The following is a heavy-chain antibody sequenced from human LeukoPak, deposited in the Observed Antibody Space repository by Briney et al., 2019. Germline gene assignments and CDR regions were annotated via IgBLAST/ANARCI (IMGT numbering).Heavy chain of an antibody. Sequence: PGGSLRLSCAASGFTFSSYAMNWVRQTPGKGLEWVSDISGSGGSTYYADSVKGRFTISRDNSNNTLYLQMNSLRVEDTAVYYCAPDPNKWLRNYWGQGTLVTVSS. CDR1: GFTFSSYA. D-gene: IGHD5-12*01. J-gene: IGHJ4*02. V-gene: IGHV3-23*01. CDR2: ISGSGGST. CDR3: APDPNKWLRNY.